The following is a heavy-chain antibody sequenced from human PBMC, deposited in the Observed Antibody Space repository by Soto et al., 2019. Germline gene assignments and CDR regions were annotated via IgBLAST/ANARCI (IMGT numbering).Heavy chain of an antibody. CDR3: ASHYDMWSGYLSAVDY. D-gene: IGHD3-3*01. Sequence: QVQLVESGGDLVKRGGSLRLSCAASGYTFSDYYMSWIRQAPGKGLEWISYIDTSSTKIYYADSVKGRFTISRDNAKNSLYLEMNSLRDEDTAVYYCASHYDMWSGYLSAVDYRGQGSLVTVSS. J-gene: IGHJ4*02. CDR2: IDTSSTKI. CDR1: GYTFSDYY. V-gene: IGHV3-11*01.